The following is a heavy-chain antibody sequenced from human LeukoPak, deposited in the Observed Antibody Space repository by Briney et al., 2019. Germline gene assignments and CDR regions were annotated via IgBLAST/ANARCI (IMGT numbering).Heavy chain of an antibody. D-gene: IGHD2-15*01. CDR3: AREEVVAADNWFDP. CDR1: GYTLTNYG. V-gene: IGHV1-18*01. CDR2: ISAYNDNT. J-gene: IGHJ5*02. Sequence: ASVKVSCKASGYTLTNYGVSWVRQAPGQGLEWMGWISAYNDNTNYAQKLQGRVTMTTDTSTSTAYMELSSLRSEDTAVYYCAREEVVAADNWFDPWGQGTLVTVSS.